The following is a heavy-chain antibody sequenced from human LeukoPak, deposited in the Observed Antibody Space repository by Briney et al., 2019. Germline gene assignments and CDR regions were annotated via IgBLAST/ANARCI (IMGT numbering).Heavy chain of an antibody. CDR3: ARLNGGVIVIGYYFDY. J-gene: IGHJ4*02. D-gene: IGHD3-16*02. CDR2: ISAYNGNT. CDR1: GGTFSSYA. V-gene: IGHV1-18*01. Sequence: ASVKVSCKASGGTFSSYAISWVRQAPGQGLEWMGWISAYNGNTNYAQKLQGRVTMTTDTSTSTAYMELRSLRSDDTAVYYCARLNGGVIVIGYYFDYWGQGTLVTVSS.